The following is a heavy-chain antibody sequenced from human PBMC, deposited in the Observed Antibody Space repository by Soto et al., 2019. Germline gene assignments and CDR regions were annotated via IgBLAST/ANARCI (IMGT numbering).Heavy chain of an antibody. J-gene: IGHJ2*01. D-gene: IGHD2-21*01. Sequence: QLQLQESGSGLVKPSQTLSLTCAVSGGSISSGGYSWSWIRQPPGKGLEWIGYIHHSGSTYYNPSLKSRVTISVDRSKNQFSLKLSSVTAADTAVYYCAREPDSAEYWYFDLWGRGTLVTVSS. CDR2: IHHSGST. CDR1: GGSISSGGYS. V-gene: IGHV4-30-2*01. CDR3: AREPDSAEYWYFDL.